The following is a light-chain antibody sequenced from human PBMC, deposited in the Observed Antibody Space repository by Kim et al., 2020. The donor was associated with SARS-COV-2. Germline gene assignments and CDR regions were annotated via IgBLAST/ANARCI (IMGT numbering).Light chain of an antibody. CDR2: GAS. CDR3: LQHRTYPIT. J-gene: IGKJ5*01. CDR1: QDIRNE. Sequence: ASVGDRVTITCRASQDIRNELGWYQQNPGRAPKRLIYGASNLKSGVPSRFSGSGSETEFTLTINSLQPEDFATYFCLQHRTYPITFGQGTRLEIK. V-gene: IGKV1-17*01.